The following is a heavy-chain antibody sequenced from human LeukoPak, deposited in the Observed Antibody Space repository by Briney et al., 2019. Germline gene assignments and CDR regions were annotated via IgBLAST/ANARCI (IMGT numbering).Heavy chain of an antibody. V-gene: IGHV1-24*01. CDR3: ARDSCSSTSCYTDFDY. CDR1: GYTLTELS. D-gene: IGHD2-2*02. CDR2: FDPEDGET. J-gene: IGHJ4*02. Sequence: ASVKVSCKVSGYTLTELSMHWVRQAPGKGLEWMGGFDPEDGETIYAQKFQGRVTMTEDTSTDTAYMELSSLRSEDTAVYYCARDSCSSTSCYTDFDYWGQGTLVTVSS.